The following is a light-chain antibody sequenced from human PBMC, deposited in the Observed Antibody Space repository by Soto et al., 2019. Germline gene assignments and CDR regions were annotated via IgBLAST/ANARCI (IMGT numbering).Light chain of an antibody. CDR3: QQYGNSPRS. V-gene: IGKV3-20*01. Sequence: EIVLTQSTGTLSLSPGERATLSCRASQSVSSNYLAWYQQTPGQAPRLLIYGASSRATGIPDRFSGSGSGTDFTITISRLEPEDFAVYYCQQYGNSPRSFGQGTKVEIK. J-gene: IGKJ1*01. CDR1: QSVSSNY. CDR2: GAS.